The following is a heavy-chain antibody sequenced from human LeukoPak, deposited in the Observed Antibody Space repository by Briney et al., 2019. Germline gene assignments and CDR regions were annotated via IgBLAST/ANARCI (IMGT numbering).Heavy chain of an antibody. D-gene: IGHD6-6*01. CDR2: ISSRGTTT. J-gene: IGHJ4*02. Sequence: GRCLRLSCAASGFTLSSSYMNWVRRAPGKGLGWVSYISSRGTTTYYADSVKGRFTISRDDAKNSLYLHMNSLRVEDTAVYYCARLYSSSSGLRASDYWGQGTLVTVSS. V-gene: IGHV3-48*03. CDR1: GFTLSSSY. CDR3: ARLYSSSSGLRASDY.